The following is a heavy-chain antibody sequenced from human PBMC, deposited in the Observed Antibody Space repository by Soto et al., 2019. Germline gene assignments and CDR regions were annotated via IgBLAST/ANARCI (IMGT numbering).Heavy chain of an antibody. J-gene: IGHJ5*02. D-gene: IGHD3-22*01. CDR2: IIPIFGTA. CDR3: ARPTRFSYDSSGQSAWFDP. Sequence: QVQLVQSGAEVKKPGSSVKVSCKASGGTFSSYAISWVRQAPGQGLEWMGGIIPIFGTANYAQKFQGRVTITADEPTTTAYMELSSRRSEDTAVYYCARPTRFSYDSSGQSAWFDPWGQGTLVTVSS. V-gene: IGHV1-69*12. CDR1: GGTFSSYA.